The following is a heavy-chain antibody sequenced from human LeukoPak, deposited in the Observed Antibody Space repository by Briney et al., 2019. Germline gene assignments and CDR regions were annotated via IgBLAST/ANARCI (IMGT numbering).Heavy chain of an antibody. V-gene: IGHV4-39*07. Sequence: SETLSLTCNVSGDSSSNSIYYWGWIRQPPGKGLEWLGSIDYSGRTYYNPSLKSRATISRDTSRNQFSLKLSSVTAADTAVYYCTAATLGYYYGMDVWGQGTTVTVSS. D-gene: IGHD6-25*01. CDR2: IDYSGRT. CDR3: TAATLGYYYGMDV. CDR1: GDSSSNSIYY. J-gene: IGHJ6*02.